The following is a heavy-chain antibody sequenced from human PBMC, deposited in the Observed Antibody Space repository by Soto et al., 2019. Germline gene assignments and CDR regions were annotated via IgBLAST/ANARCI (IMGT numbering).Heavy chain of an antibody. D-gene: IGHD3-10*01. V-gene: IGHV1-46*01. CDR2: INPSGGST. CDR1: GYTFSSYY. Sequence: ASVKVSCKASGYTFSSYYMNWVRQAPGQGLEWMGIINPSGGSTSYAQKFQGRVTMTRDTSTSTVYMELSRLRSDDTAVYYCARDARGDEAPMDYWGQGALVTAPQ. J-gene: IGHJ4*02. CDR3: ARDARGDEAPMDY.